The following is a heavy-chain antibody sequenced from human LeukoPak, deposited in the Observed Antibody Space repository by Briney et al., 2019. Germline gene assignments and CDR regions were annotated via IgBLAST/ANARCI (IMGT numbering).Heavy chain of an antibody. CDR1: GGSIISGSYY. CDR3: ARDFYDFWSGPHNPPPYYFDY. D-gene: IGHD3-3*01. J-gene: IGHJ4*02. Sequence: SETLSLTCTVAGGSIISGSYYRGWIRQPPGKGLEGIGSIYYSGSTYYNPSLKSRVTISVDTSKNQFSLKLSSVTAADTAVYYCARDFYDFWSGPHNPPPYYFDYWGQGTLVTVSS. CDR2: IYYSGST. V-gene: IGHV4-39*01.